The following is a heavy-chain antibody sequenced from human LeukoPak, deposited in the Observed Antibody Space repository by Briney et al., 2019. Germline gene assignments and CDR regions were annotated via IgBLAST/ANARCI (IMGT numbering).Heavy chain of an antibody. D-gene: IGHD6-13*01. CDR2: ISSSSTYI. CDR1: GFTFSDYS. Sequence: PGGSLRLSCAASGFTFSDYSMNWVRQAPGRGLEWVSSISSSSTYIYYADSVKGRFTISRDNSKNSLYLQMNSLRAEDTAVYYCARARAGKDYYYGMDVWGQGTTVTVSS. V-gene: IGHV3-21*01. CDR3: ARARAGKDYYYGMDV. J-gene: IGHJ6*02.